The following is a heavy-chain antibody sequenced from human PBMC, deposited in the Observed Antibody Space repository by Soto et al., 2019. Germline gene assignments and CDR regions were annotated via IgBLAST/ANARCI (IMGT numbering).Heavy chain of an antibody. V-gene: IGHV1-8*01. CDR2: MNPNSGNT. Sequence: GPSVKVSCKASGYTFTSYDINWVRQATGQGLEWMGWMNPNSGNTGYAQKFQGRVTMTRNTSISTAYMELSSLRSEDTAVYYCALAAHCSSTSCYHTDYWGQGTRVNVSS. CDR1: GYTFTSYD. D-gene: IGHD2-2*01. J-gene: IGHJ4*02. CDR3: ALAAHCSSTSCYHTDY.